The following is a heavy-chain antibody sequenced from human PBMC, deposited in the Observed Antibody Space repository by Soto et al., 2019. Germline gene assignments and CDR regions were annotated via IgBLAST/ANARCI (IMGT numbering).Heavy chain of an antibody. V-gene: IGHV3-23*01. CDR3: AKDAEAVFPNWFDP. J-gene: IGHJ5*02. D-gene: IGHD2-15*01. Sequence: GGSLILSCAASGFTFSSYSMSWVRQAPGKGLEWVSVISGSGGSVKYADSVKGRFTISRDNSKNTLYLQMNSLRAEDTAVYYCAKDAEAVFPNWFDPWGQGTLVTVSS. CDR2: ISGSGGSV. CDR1: GFTFSSYS.